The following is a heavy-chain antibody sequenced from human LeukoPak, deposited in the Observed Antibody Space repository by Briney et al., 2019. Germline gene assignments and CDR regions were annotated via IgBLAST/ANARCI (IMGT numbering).Heavy chain of an antibody. V-gene: IGHV1-18*01. J-gene: IGHJ4*02. Sequence: ASVPVSCKASAYTFTTYGISWVRQAPGQGLEWMGWTSPYNGDTKYARKVQGRVTMTTDTATSTDYMELRSLRSDDTAVYYCARDLSQDRNYVFHYWGQGTQVTVSS. CDR2: TSPYNGDT. D-gene: IGHD1-7*01. CDR3: ARDLSQDRNYVFHY. CDR1: AYTFTTYG.